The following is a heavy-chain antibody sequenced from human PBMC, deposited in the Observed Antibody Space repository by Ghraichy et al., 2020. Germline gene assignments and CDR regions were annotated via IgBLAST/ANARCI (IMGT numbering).Heavy chain of an antibody. V-gene: IGHV3-7*01. CDR1: GFTFSSYW. Sequence: GGSLRLSCAASGFTFSSYWMSWVRQAPGKGLEWVANIKQDGSEKYYVDSVKGRFTISRDNAKNSLYLQMNSLRAEDTAVYYCARVKAVAGYDAFDIWGQGTMVTVSS. CDR3: ARVKAVAGYDAFDI. CDR2: IKQDGSEK. D-gene: IGHD6-19*01. J-gene: IGHJ3*02.